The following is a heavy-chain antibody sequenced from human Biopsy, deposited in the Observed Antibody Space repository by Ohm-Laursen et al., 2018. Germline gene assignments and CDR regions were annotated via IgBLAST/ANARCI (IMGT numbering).Heavy chain of an antibody. V-gene: IGHV3-23*01. CDR3: ARTPGVAVAGRFFDL. CDR1: GFTFSGFA. D-gene: IGHD6-19*01. Sequence: SLRLSCAASGFTFSGFALSWVRQAPGKGLEWVSGIWGSGDTTHYADSVRGRLTISRDTSQSALYLHMNSLRGEDTAVYYCARTPGVAVAGRFFDLWGRGTLVTVSS. CDR2: IWGSGDTT. J-gene: IGHJ2*01.